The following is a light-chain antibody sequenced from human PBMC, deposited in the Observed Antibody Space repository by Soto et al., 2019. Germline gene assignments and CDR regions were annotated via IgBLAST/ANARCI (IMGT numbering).Light chain of an antibody. CDR2: DAS. Sequence: DIQMTQSPSTLSASVGDRVTITCRASQTISSRLAWYQQKPGKAPKLLIYDASSLESGVPSRFRGSGSGTEFTLTISSLQPDDFATYYCQQCSSLSRTFGQGTKVDIK. CDR3: QQCSSLSRT. CDR1: QTISSR. V-gene: IGKV1-5*01. J-gene: IGKJ1*01.